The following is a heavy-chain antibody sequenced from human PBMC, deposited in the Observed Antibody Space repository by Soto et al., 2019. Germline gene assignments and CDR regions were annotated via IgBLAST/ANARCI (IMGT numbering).Heavy chain of an antibody. CDR2: ISRKTDGGTP. CDR1: GFTFSNAW. J-gene: IGHJ4*02. V-gene: IGHV3-15*01. CDR3: TTDGFDKGGH. Sequence: EVQLVESGGGLVKPGGSLRLSCATSGFTFSNAWMSWVRQAPGQGLEWVGRISRKTDGGTPQYIAPVKGRFTIARDDSENTLYLQMNSPKSEDTDVYYCTTDGFDKGGHWGQGTLVTVSS. D-gene: IGHD3-9*01.